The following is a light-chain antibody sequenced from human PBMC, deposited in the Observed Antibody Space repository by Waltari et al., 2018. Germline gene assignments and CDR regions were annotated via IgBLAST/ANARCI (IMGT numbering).Light chain of an antibody. Sequence: QSALTQPASVSRSPGQSTTISCPGTSTDIAIYNLVSWYPQHPGKAPKLIIYEANKRPSGVSSRFSGSKSGNTASLTISGPQAEDEANYYCYAYAGTRGVFGTGTKVTVL. CDR3: YAYAGTRGV. CDR2: EAN. CDR1: STDIAIYNL. V-gene: IGLV2-23*01. J-gene: IGLJ1*01.